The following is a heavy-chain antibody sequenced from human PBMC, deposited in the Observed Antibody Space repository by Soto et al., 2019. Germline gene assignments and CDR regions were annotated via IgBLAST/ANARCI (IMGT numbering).Heavy chain of an antibody. V-gene: IGHV3-30-3*01. J-gene: IGHJ6*02. CDR1: GYTFTSYA. CDR2: ISYDGSNK. D-gene: IGHD3-3*01. Sequence: SCKASGYTFTSYAMHWVRQAPGKGLEWVAVISYDGSNKYYADSVKGRFTISRDNSKNTLYLQMNSLRAEDTAVYYCARGHDDFWSGFEDVYYYGMDVWGQGTTVTVSS. CDR3: ARGHDDFWSGFEDVYYYGMDV.